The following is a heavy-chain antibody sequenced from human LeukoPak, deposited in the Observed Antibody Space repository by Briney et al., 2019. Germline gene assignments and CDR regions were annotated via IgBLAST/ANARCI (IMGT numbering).Heavy chain of an antibody. Sequence: SQTLSLTCTVSGGSISSGDYYWSWIRQPPGKGLEWIGYIYYSGSTNYNPSLKSRVTISVDTSKNQFSLKLSSVTAADTAVYYCARHARLRRIFDYWGQGTLVTVSS. V-gene: IGHV4-30-4*08. CDR2: IYYSGST. CDR3: ARHARLRRIFDY. CDR1: GGSISSGDYY. D-gene: IGHD4-17*01. J-gene: IGHJ4*02.